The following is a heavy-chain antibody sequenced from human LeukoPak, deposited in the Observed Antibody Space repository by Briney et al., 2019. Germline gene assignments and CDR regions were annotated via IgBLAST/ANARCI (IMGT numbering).Heavy chain of an antibody. Sequence: PGGSLRLSCAASGFTFNSYHMNWVRQAPGKGLEWVSSISRSGTNIFYADSVKGRFTISRDNARNSVYLQMDSLRGDDTAVYYCAKAFTQSGRYWDYFDLWGLGTLVAVSS. J-gene: IGHJ4*02. CDR1: GFTFNSYH. D-gene: IGHD1-26*01. CDR3: AKAFTQSGRYWDYFDL. V-gene: IGHV3-21*01. CDR2: ISRSGTNI.